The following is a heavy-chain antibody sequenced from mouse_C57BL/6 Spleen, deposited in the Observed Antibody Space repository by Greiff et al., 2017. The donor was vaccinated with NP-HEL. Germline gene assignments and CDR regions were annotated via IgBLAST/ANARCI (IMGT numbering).Heavy chain of an antibody. V-gene: IGHV1-72*01. J-gene: IGHJ1*01. CDR3: ENARICGYFDD. CDR1: GYTFTSYW. CDR2: IDPSSGGT. Sequence: QVQLQQPGAELVKPGASVKLSCKASGYTFTSYWMPWVKQRPGQGLEWIGSIDPSSGGTNYNEKFKSKATLTVDTTSSTAYMQLSSLTSEDSAVYYCENARICGYFDDWGQGTTVTVSS. D-gene: IGHD6-1*01.